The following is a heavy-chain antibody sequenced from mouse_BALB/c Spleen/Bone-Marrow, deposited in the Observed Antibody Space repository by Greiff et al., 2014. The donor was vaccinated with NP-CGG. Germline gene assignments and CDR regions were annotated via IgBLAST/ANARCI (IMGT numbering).Heavy chain of an antibody. V-gene: IGHV7-3*02. J-gene: IGHJ1*01. CDR2: IRNKANGYTT. D-gene: IGHD1-1*01. CDR3: ARPNFTYYYGSSYWYFDV. Sequence: EVQLVESGGGLVQPGGSLRLSCATSGFTFTDYYMSWVRQPPGEALEWLGFIRNKANGYTTEYSASVKGRFTISRDNSQTILYLQMNTLRAEDSATYYCARPNFTYYYGSSYWYFDVWGAGTTVTVSS. CDR1: GFTFTDYY.